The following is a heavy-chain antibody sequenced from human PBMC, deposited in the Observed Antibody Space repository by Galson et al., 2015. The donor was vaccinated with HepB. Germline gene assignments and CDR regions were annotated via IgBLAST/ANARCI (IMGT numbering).Heavy chain of an antibody. CDR2: IYYSGST. D-gene: IGHD3-10*01. J-gene: IGHJ4*02. CDR3: ARVTWNGSGSYYKTYYFDY. V-gene: IGHV4-31*03. Sequence: TLSLTCTVSGGSISSGGYYWSWIRQHPGKGLEWIGYIYYSGSTYYNPSLKSRVTISVDTSKNQFYLKLSSVTAADTAVYYWARVTWNGSGSYYKTYYFDYWGQGTLVTVSS. CDR1: GGSISSGGYY.